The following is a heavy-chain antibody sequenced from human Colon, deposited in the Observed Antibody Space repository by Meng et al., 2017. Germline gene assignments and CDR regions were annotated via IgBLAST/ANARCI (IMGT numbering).Heavy chain of an antibody. CDR1: GFTFNNYA. D-gene: IGHD2-21*02. Sequence: GESLKISCDSSGFTFNNYAMAWVRQAPGEGLEWVSVIGADGTEIQYADSVKGRFTISRDNARNTVHLQVSSLRAEDTAIYFCAKCRDIGADRNFDYWGQGTLVTGAS. CDR2: IGADGTEI. J-gene: IGHJ4*02. V-gene: IGHV3-23*01. CDR3: AKCRDIGADRNFDY.